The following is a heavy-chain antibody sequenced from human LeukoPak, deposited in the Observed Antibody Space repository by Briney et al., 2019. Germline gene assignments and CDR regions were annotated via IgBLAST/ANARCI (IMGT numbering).Heavy chain of an antibody. CDR2: ISVYTGNT. J-gene: IGHJ3*02. D-gene: IGHD3-22*01. Sequence: ASVKVSCKASGYNFTDYDISWVRQAPGQGLEWMGCISVYTGNTNYAQKFQGRVTMTTDTSTSTAYMELRSLRSDDTAVYYCARGRNYYDSSRYYYEGDAFDIWGQGTMVTVSS. V-gene: IGHV1-18*01. CDR1: GYNFTDYD. CDR3: ARGRNYYDSSRYYYEGDAFDI.